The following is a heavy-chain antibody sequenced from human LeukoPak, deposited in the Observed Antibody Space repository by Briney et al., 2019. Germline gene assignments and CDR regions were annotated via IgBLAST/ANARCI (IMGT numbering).Heavy chain of an antibody. V-gene: IGHV1-2*02. CDR3: ARGEYSRSLDF. D-gene: IGHD3-16*02. CDR1: GETFTGYY. CDR2: FDPRTTAT. J-gene: IGHJ4*02. Sequence: ASVKVSCKASGETFTGYYIHWVRQAPGQGLAWMGWFDPRTTATNYAQKFQGRVIMSKDTSISTVYMDLNRLTSDDTATYYCARGEYSRSLDFRGQGTLVTVSS.